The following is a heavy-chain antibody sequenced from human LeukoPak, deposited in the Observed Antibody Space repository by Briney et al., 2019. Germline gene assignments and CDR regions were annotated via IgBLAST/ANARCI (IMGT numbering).Heavy chain of an antibody. CDR1: GFTFSSYA. J-gene: IGHJ4*02. V-gene: IGHV4-4*07. CDR2: IFSSGSA. CDR3: AREARVYDGSGYYHDS. Sequence: GSLRLSCAASGFTFSSYAMSWIRQPAGKGLEWIGRIFSSGSADYNPSLQSRLTISVDTSKNQFSLRLSSVTAADTAVYYCAREARVYDGSGYYHDSWGQGTLVTVSS. D-gene: IGHD3-22*01.